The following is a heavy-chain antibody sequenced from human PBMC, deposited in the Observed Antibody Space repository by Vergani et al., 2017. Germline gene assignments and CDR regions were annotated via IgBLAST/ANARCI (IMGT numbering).Heavy chain of an antibody. CDR2: IIPIFGTA. V-gene: IGHV1-69*13. CDR1: GGTFSSYA. CDR3: ARDIAVAGTYYYGMDV. D-gene: IGHD6-19*01. J-gene: IGHJ6*02. Sequence: QVQLVQSGAEVKKPGSSVKVSCKASGGTFSSYAISWVRQAPGQGLEWMGRIIPIFGTANFAQKFQGRVTITADESTSTAYMELSSLRSEDTAVYYCARDIAVAGTYYYGMDVWGQGTTVTVSS.